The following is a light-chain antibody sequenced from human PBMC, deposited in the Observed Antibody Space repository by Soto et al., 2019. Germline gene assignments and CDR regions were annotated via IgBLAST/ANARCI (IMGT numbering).Light chain of an antibody. J-gene: IGLJ1*01. CDR2: QVT. CDR3: SSHTSSSTSYV. V-gene: IGLV2-14*01. Sequence: QSVLTQPASVSGSPGQSITISCTGTSSDLAIYNYVSWYQQQPGKAPKLMIYQVTNRPSGVSNRFSGSKSANTASLTISGLQAEDEADYYCSSHTSSSTSYVFGTGTKVTVL. CDR1: SSDLAIYNY.